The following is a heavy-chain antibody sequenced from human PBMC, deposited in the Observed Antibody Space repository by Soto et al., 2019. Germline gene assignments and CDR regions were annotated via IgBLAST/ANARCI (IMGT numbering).Heavy chain of an antibody. V-gene: IGHV3-21*01. Sequence: EVQLVESGGGLVKPGGSLSLSFEASGFTLGTNSMNWVRQAPGKGLEWVSSISSSSSYIYYADSVKGRFTISRDNAKNSLYLQMNSLRAEDTAVYYCATGEYYYDSSGYYYCWGQGTLVTVSS. CDR1: GFTLGTNS. J-gene: IGHJ4*02. CDR3: ATGEYYYDSSGYYYC. D-gene: IGHD3-22*01. CDR2: ISSSSSYI.